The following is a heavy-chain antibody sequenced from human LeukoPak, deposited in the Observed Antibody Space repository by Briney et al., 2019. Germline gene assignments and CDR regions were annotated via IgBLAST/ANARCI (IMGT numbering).Heavy chain of an antibody. V-gene: IGHV6-1*01. D-gene: IGHD5-18*01. J-gene: IGHJ3*02. Sequence: SQTLSLTCAVSGDSFLSNSSWNWIRQSPSRGLEWLGRTYYRSNWYNDYGVSVKGRININPDTSKNLFSLQLSSVTPEDTAVYYCVRGGQGDGHSADEGFDIWGQGTMVTVS. CDR2: TYYRSNWYN. CDR1: GDSFLSNSS. CDR3: VRGGQGDGHSADEGFDI.